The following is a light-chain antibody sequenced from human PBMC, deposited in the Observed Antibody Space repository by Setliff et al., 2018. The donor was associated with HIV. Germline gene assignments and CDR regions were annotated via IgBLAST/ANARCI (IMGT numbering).Light chain of an antibody. V-gene: IGLV2-11*01. CDR1: NSDVGGYDY. CDR2: DVS. J-gene: IGLJ2*01. CDR3: SSYTGTYSFL. Sequence: QSALPQPRSVSGSPGQSVTISCTGTNSDVGGYDYVSWYQQHPGKAPRLIIYDVSKRPSGVPDRFSGSTSANTASLTISGLQPEDEADYYCSSYTGTYSFLFGGGTKVTV.